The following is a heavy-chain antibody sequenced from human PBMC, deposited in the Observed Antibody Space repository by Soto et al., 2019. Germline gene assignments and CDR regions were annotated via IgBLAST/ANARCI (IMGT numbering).Heavy chain of an antibody. D-gene: IGHD5-12*01. CDR3: ARDSKRGYSGYDKLDY. J-gene: IGHJ4*02. CDR1: GGSISSYY. V-gene: IGHV4-59*01. Sequence: QVQLQESGPGLVKPSETLSLTCTVSGGSISSYYWTWIRQPPGKGLEWIGYIDYSGSTNYNPSLKSRVTTTVDTSKNQSPLKLSSVTAADTAVYYCARDSKRGYSGYDKLDYWGQGTLVTVSS. CDR2: IDYSGST.